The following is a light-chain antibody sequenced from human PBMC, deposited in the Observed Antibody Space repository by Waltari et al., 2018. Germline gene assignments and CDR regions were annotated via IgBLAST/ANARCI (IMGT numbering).Light chain of an antibody. CDR1: QSVSSN. CDR2: GAS. V-gene: IGKV3-15*01. Sequence: EIVMTQSPGTLSVSPGERATLSCRASQSVSSNLAWYQQKPGQAPRLLIYGASTRATAIPARFSGSGSGTEFTLTISSLQSADFAVYYCQQYDNWPLTFGGGTNVEIK. CDR3: QQYDNWPLT. J-gene: IGKJ4*01.